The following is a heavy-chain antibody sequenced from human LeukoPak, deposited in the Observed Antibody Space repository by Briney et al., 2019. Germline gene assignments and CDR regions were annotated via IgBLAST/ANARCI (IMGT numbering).Heavy chain of an antibody. D-gene: IGHD1-1*01. CDR3: TRVSTGTSGGWEN. CDR2: INGDGTNR. J-gene: IGHJ4*02. Sequence: GGSLSLSCAASGFTVGSDWIHWVRQAPGKGLVRDSRINGDGTNRDYANSVRGRFANSTHNTKNTVYLQTHSLRDEHPAVSYCTRVSTGTSGGWENWGQGSLVTVSS. CDR1: GFTVGSDW. V-gene: IGHV3-74*01.